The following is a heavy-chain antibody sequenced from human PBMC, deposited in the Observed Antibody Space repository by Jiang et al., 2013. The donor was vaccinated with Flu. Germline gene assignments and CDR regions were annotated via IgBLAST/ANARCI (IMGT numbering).Heavy chain of an antibody. Sequence: VKPTQTLTLTCNFSGFSLTTSGVEVAWIRQPPGKALEWLALIYWDGDRRYSPSLKSRLTITKDTSKNQVVLTMTNMDPVDTATYYCAHTPPFLYYFDYWGQGTLVTVSS. CDR1: GFSLTTSGVE. V-gene: IGHV2-5*02. CDR3: AHTPPFLYYFDY. CDR2: IYWDGDR. J-gene: IGHJ4*02.